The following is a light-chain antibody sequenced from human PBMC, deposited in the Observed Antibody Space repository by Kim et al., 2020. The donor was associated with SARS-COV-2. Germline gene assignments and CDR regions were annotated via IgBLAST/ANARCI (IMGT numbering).Light chain of an antibody. CDR2: WAS. CDR3: QQYYGTPYT. Sequence: RATINCKSSQSVLYSSNNKNYLAWYQQKPGQPPKLLIYWASTRESGVPDRFSGSGSGTDFTLTISSLQAEDVAVYYCQQYYGTPYTFGQGTKLDI. J-gene: IGKJ2*01. V-gene: IGKV4-1*01. CDR1: QSVLYSSNNKNY.